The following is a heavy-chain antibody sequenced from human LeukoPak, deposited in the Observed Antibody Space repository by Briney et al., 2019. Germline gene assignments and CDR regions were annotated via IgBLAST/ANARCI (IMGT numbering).Heavy chain of an antibody. D-gene: IGHD3-22*01. CDR1: GGSISSYY. Sequence: SETLSLTCTVSGGSISSYYWSWIRQPPGKGLEWIGYIYYSGSTNYNPSLKSRVTISVDTSKNRFSLKLSSVTAADTAVYYCARVRREYYYDSSGYYDYWGQGTLVTVSS. J-gene: IGHJ4*02. V-gene: IGHV4-59*01. CDR3: ARVRREYYYDSSGYYDY. CDR2: IYYSGST.